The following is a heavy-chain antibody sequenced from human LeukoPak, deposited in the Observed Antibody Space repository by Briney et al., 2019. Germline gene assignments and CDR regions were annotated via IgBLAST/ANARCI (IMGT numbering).Heavy chain of an antibody. Sequence: SETLSLTCTVSGGSISSSSYYWGWIRQPPGKGLEWIGSIYYSGSTYYNPSLKSRVTISVDTSKNQFSLKLSSVTAADTAVYYCARAILVNWFDPWGQGTLVNVSS. V-gene: IGHV4-39*07. D-gene: IGHD2-21*01. CDR2: IYYSGST. CDR3: ARAILVNWFDP. J-gene: IGHJ5*02. CDR1: GGSISSSSYY.